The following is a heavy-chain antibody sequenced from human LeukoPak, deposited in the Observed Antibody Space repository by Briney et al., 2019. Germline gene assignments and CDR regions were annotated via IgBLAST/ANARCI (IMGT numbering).Heavy chain of an antibody. V-gene: IGHV3-23*01. J-gene: IGHJ4*02. CDR2: ISGSGGST. D-gene: IGHD5-18*01. Sequence: GGSLRLSCAASGFAFSSYAMSWVRQAPGKGLEWVSAISGSGGSTYYADSVKGRFTISRDNSKNTLYLQMNSLRAEDTAVYYCAKAVDRVQLWALDYWGQGTLVTVSS. CDR3: AKAVDRVQLWALDY. CDR1: GFAFSSYA.